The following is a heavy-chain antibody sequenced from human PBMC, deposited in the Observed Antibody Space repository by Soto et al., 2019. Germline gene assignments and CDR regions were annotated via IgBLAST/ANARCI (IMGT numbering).Heavy chain of an antibody. Sequence: ASVKVSCKASAYTFPSYAIHWVRQAPGQRLEWMGWINAGNGNTKYSQKFQGRVTITRDTSASTAYMELSSLRSEDTAVYYCARLGRTKYYYDSSGCTGFDYWGQGTLVTVSS. V-gene: IGHV1-3*01. J-gene: IGHJ4*02. CDR3: ARLGRTKYYYDSSGCTGFDY. CDR1: AYTFPSYA. D-gene: IGHD3-22*01. CDR2: INAGNGNT.